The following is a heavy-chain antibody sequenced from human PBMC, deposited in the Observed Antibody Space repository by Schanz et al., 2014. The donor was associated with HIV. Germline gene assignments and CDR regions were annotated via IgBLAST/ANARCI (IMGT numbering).Heavy chain of an antibody. J-gene: IGHJ4*02. CDR3: ASNNYGDYVSLDY. Sequence: QVHLVQSGAEVKKPGASVKVSCTASGNTFRDYYIYWMRQAPGQGLEWMGWINPNSGGTNFARKFQGRVTMTRDTSITTAYMELSGLRSDDTALYYCASNNYGDYVSLDYWGQGTQVTVSS. CDR1: GNTFRDYY. V-gene: IGHV1-2*02. CDR2: INPNSGGT. D-gene: IGHD4-17*01.